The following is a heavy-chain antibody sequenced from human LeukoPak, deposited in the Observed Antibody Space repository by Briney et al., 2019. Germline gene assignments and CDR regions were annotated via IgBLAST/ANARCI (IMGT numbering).Heavy chain of an antibody. CDR1: GFTFSSYA. CDR2: ISGSGNRT. D-gene: IGHD2-15*01. CDR3: AKNLYCGGGSCYPSALGMDV. J-gene: IGHJ6*02. Sequence: GSLRLSCAASGFTFSSYAMSWVRQAPGKGLEWVPSISGSGNRTYYADSVKGRFTISRDNSKNTLFLQMNSLRAEDTAVYYCAKNLYCGGGSCYPSALGMDVWGQGTTVTVSS. V-gene: IGHV3-23*01.